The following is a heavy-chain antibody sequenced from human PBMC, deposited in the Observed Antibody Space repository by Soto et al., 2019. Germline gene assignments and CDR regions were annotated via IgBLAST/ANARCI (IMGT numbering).Heavy chain of an antibody. D-gene: IGHD2-15*01. CDR3: ARWQVVVAQL. V-gene: IGHV4-30-2*01. J-gene: IGHJ4*02. CDR2: IYHIGST. Sequence: QLQLQESGSGLVKPSQTLSLTCAVSGGSISSGGYSWSWIRQPPGKGLEWIGYIYHIGSTYSNPFLKSRVTISVDRSKNQFFLKLLSVTAADMAVYYGARWQVVVAQLWGQGTLVTVSS. CDR1: GGSISSGGYS.